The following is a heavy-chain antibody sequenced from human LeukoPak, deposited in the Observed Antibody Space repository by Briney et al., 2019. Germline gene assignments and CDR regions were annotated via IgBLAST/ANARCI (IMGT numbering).Heavy chain of an antibody. J-gene: IGHJ5*02. V-gene: IGHV3-48*04. D-gene: IGHD6-13*01. CDR2: ISSSSSTI. CDR1: GFTFSSYS. CDR3: ARESWGAAAGTNWFDP. Sequence: PGGSLRLSCAASGFTFSSYSMNWVRRAPGKGLEWVSYISSSSSTIYYADSVKGRFTISRDNAKNSLYLQMNSLRAEDTAVYYCARESWGAAAGTNWFDPWGQGTLVTVSS.